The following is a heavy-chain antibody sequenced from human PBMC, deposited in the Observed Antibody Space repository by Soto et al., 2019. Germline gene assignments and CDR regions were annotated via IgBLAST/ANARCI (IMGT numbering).Heavy chain of an antibody. CDR2: IDPSDSYT. D-gene: IGHD2-2*01. V-gene: IGHV5-10-1*01. J-gene: IGHJ6*02. CDR3: ARVASRKGMDV. CDR1: GYSFTSFW. Sequence: PGEPQKIPWKGSGYSFTSFWISWMSQMPGKGLEWMGRIDPSDSYTNYSPSFQGHVTISTDKSISTAYLQWSSLKASDTAMYYCARVASRKGMDVWGQGTTVTVSS.